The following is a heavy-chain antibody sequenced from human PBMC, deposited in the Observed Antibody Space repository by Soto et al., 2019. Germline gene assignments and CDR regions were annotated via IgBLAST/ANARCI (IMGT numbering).Heavy chain of an antibody. V-gene: IGHV3-23*01. Sequence: GGSLRLSCAASGFTFSSYAMSWVRQAPGKGLEWVSAISGSGGSTYYADSVKGRFTISRDNSKNTRYLQMNSLRAEDTAVYYCAKDAYSGYDRSVFDYWGQGTLVTVSS. CDR2: ISGSGGST. CDR3: AKDAYSGYDRSVFDY. D-gene: IGHD5-12*01. J-gene: IGHJ4*02. CDR1: GFTFSSYA.